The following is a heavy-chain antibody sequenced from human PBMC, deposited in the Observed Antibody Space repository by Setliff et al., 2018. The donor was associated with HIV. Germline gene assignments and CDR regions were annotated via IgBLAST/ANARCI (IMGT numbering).Heavy chain of an antibody. V-gene: IGHV1-2*02. J-gene: IGHJ5*02. CDR3: ARVVDSSSWYDWFDP. Sequence: ASVKVSCKASGYSFTDYYIHWVRQAPGQGLEWMGWTNPKSDGTNYAQKFQGRVTMTRDTSISTAYMELSRLRSDGTAVYYCARVVDSSSWYDWFDPWGQGTLVTVSS. CDR2: TNPKSDGT. D-gene: IGHD6-13*01. CDR1: GYSFTDYY.